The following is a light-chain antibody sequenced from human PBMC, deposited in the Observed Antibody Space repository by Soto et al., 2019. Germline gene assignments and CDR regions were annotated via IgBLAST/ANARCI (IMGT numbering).Light chain of an antibody. CDR2: GAS. CDR1: QTIGDND. CDR3: QQYGSSPH. Sequence: EIVLTQSSDTLSLSPGERGTLSCRASQTIGDNDLAWYQQKPGQAPRLLIYGASSRATGIPDRFSGSGSGTDFTLTISSLEPEDFAVYYCQQYGSSPHFGGGTKVDIK. J-gene: IGKJ4*01. V-gene: IGKV3-20*01.